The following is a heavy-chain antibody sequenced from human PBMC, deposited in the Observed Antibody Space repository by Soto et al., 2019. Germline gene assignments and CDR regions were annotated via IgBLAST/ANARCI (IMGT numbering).Heavy chain of an antibody. CDR2: ISSSSTYI. D-gene: IGHD3-9*01. J-gene: IGHJ5*02. CDR3: ARIFNTYYDSLTGYYEFDP. V-gene: IGHV3-21*01. CDR1: GFTFSSYS. Sequence: PGGSLRLSCAASGFTFSSYSMNWVRQAPGKGLEWVSSISSSSTYIYYADSVKGRFTISRDNAKNSLDLQMNSLRAEDTAVYYWARIFNTYYDSLTGYYEFDPWGQGTKVTVSS.